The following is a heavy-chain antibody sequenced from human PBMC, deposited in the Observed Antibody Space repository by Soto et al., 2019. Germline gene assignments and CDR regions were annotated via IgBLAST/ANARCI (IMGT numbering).Heavy chain of an antibody. D-gene: IGHD4-17*01. CDR1: GYTFTSYG. V-gene: IGHV1-18*04. CDR3: XXDYGDRPEYFKH. J-gene: IGHJ1*01. Sequence: QVQLVQSGPDLKRPGASMKVSCKASGYTFTSYGISWVRQAPGQGLEWMAWISPLKGRTQYSQKAQGRVTLSTDTSSNTAYXEMTTLRVDDTXVXXXXXDYGDRPEYFKHWGQGTLVTVS. CDR2: ISPLKGRT.